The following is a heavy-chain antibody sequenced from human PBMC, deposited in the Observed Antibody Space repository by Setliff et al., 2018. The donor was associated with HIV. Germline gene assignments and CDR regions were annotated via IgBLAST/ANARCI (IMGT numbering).Heavy chain of an antibody. Sequence: GSLRLSCAASGFTFSDYTMSWVRQAPGKGLEWVSSISYNGGTTYYADSVKGRFTISRDNFKNTLYLQMDSLRAEDTALYYCAKERLYGSGRAFDYWGQGALVTSP. V-gene: IGHV3-23*01. CDR3: AKERLYGSGRAFDY. CDR1: GFTFSDYT. J-gene: IGHJ4*02. D-gene: IGHD3-10*01. CDR2: ISYNGGTT.